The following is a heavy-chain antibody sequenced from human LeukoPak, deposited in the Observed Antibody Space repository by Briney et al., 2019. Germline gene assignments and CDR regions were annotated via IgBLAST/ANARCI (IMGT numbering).Heavy chain of an antibody. D-gene: IGHD2-2*02. J-gene: IGHJ3*02. CDR2: IYTTGST. Sequence: SETLSLTCTVSGGSISSYYWSWIRQPAGKGLEWIGHIYTTGSTNYNPSLKSRVTISVDTSKNQFSLKLSSVTAADTAVYYCARVYCSSTSCYTRRDAFDIWGQGTMVTVSS. CDR3: ARVYCSSTSCYTRRDAFDI. CDR1: GGSISSYY. V-gene: IGHV4-4*07.